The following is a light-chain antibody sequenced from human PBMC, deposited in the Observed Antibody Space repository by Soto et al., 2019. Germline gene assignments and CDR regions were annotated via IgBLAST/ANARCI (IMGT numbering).Light chain of an antibody. V-gene: IGKV1-5*03. Sequence: IQLTHSPSSLSASVLYRVTITFLAIQGISIYLAWCQQKPGKAPKLLIYKASTLKSGVPSRFSGSGSGTEFTLTISSLQPDDFATYYCQHYNSYSEAFGQGTKVDIK. J-gene: IGKJ1*01. CDR3: QHYNSYSEA. CDR1: QGISIY. CDR2: KAS.